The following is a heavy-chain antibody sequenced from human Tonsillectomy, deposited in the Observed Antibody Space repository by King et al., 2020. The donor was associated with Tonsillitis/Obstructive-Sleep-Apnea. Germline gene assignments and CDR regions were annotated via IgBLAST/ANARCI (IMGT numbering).Heavy chain of an antibody. D-gene: IGHD6-13*01. CDR2: IYYSGSA. V-gene: IGHV4-59*01. CDR1: GGSISSYY. Sequence: QVQLQESGPGLVKPSETLSLTCTVPGGSISSYYWGWIRQPPGKGLEWIGHIYYSGSANYNPSLKSRVTLSLDTSQNQFSLKLSSVTAADTAVYYCARAAAGTEGYYFDFWGQGTLVTVSS. J-gene: IGHJ4*02. CDR3: ARAAAGTEGYYFDF.